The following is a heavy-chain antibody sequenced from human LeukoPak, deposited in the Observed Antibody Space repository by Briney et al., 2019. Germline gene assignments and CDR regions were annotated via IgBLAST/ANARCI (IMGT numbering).Heavy chain of an antibody. CDR1: GFTFSTYW. J-gene: IGHJ4*02. D-gene: IGHD1-14*01. CDR3: TRVGSGTTRDY. V-gene: IGHV3-74*01. Sequence: GGSLRLSCAASGFTFSTYWMHCVRQAPGKGLVWVSRISSDGSTPSYADSVKGRFTISRDNSKNTLYLQMNSLRAEDTAVYYCTRVGSGTTRDYWGQGTLVTVSS. CDR2: ISSDGSTP.